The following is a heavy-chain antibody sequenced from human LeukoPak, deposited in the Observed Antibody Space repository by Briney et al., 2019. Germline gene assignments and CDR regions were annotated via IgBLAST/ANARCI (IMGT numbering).Heavy chain of an antibody. CDR2: INPNSGAT. D-gene: IGHD7-27*01. J-gene: IGHJ4*02. V-gene: IGHV1-2*02. Sequence: ASVKVSCKASGYTFTGYYMHWVRQAPGEGLEWMGWINPNSGATSYPQKFQGRVTMTRDTSISTAYMELSSLRSDDTAVYYCARQTGDYAHFDYWGQGTLVTVPS. CDR3: ARQTGDYAHFDY. CDR1: GYTFTGYY.